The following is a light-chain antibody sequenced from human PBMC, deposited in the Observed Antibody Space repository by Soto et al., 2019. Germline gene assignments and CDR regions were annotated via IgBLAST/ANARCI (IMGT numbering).Light chain of an antibody. CDR1: QSIGNW. J-gene: IGKJ1*01. CDR3: QQYNSYSST. CDR2: DAS. Sequence: DIQMTQSPSTLSAYVGDRVTITCRASQSIGNWLAWYQQKPGKAPKLLIYDASSLESGVPSRFSGSGSGTEFTLTISSLQPDDFSTYYCQQYNSYSSTFGHGTKVEVK. V-gene: IGKV1-5*01.